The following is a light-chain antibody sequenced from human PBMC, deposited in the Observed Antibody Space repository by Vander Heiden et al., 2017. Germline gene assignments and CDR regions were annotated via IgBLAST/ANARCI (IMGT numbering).Light chain of an antibody. CDR1: ILGDVY. V-gene: IGLV3-1*01. Sequence: SHGLTQPPSVSVSPGQKASITCSGDILGDVYVWWYQQRPGQSPVLVMTEDTKRPLGIPDRFSGSNSGRTATLTISGTKATDEADYYCQAWDYSTVVFGGGTRLTVL. CDR3: QAWDYSTVV. J-gene: IGLJ3*02. CDR2: EDT.